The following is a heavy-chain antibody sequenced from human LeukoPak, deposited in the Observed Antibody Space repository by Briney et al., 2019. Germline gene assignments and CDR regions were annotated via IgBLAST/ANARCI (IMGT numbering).Heavy chain of an antibody. D-gene: IGHD6-19*01. CDR2: IYYSGST. CDR1: GFTFSSYA. J-gene: IGHJ4*02. Sequence: PGGSLRLSCAASGFTFSSYAMSWIRQPPGKGLEWIGYIYYSGSTNYNPSLKSRVTISVDTSKNQFSLKLSSVTAADTAVYYCARGIAVAGNPFDYWGQGTLVTVSS. CDR3: ARGIAVAGNPFDY. V-gene: IGHV4-59*01.